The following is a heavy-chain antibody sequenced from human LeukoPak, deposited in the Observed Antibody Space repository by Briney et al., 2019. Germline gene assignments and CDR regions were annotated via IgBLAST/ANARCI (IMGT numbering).Heavy chain of an antibody. CDR1: GFTFSNAW. CDR3: GRGGYTSSWYWVD. CDR2: IKQDGSDK. J-gene: IGHJ4*02. D-gene: IGHD6-13*01. V-gene: IGHV3-7*01. Sequence: PGGSLRLSCAASGFTFSNAWMSWVRQAPGKGLEWVANIKQDGSDKYYVDPVKGRFTVSRDNAKNSLFLQMNNLRVDDTAVYYCGRGGYTSSWYWVDWGQGTQVTVSS.